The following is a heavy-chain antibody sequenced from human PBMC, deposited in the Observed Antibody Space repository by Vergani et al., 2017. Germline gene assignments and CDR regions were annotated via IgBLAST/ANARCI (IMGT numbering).Heavy chain of an antibody. Sequence: EVQLVESGGGLVQPGRSLRLSCTASGLTFGDYAMSWFRQAPGKGLEWVGFIRSKAYGGTTEYAASVKGRVTISRDDSKSIAYLQMNSLKTEDTAVYYCAKVGIQWNYGAYFDYWGQGTLVTVSS. CDR1: GLTFGDYA. D-gene: IGHD1-7*01. V-gene: IGHV3-49*03. CDR2: IRSKAYGGTT. J-gene: IGHJ4*02. CDR3: AKVGIQWNYGAYFDY.